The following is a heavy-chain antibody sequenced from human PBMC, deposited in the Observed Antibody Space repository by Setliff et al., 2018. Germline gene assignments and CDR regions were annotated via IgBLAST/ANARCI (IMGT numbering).Heavy chain of an antibody. D-gene: IGHD5-12*01. V-gene: IGHV4-59*01. J-gene: IGHJ4*02. Sequence: PSETLSLTCNVSGASIRNFYWTWIRQPPGKGLEFIGYVYYSGTANYSPSLRSRLTISVDTSKNQFSLKLRSVTAADTAVYYCARGGTFRYFDFWGQGAPVTVSS. CDR2: VYYSGTA. CDR3: ARGGTFRYFDF. CDR1: GASIRNFY.